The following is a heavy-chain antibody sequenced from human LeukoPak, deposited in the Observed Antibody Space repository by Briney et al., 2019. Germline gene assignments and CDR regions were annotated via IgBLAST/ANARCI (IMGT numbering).Heavy chain of an antibody. D-gene: IGHD6-13*01. J-gene: IGHJ4*02. V-gene: IGHV1-18*01. CDR3: ARDYSRAAAAGTGY. Sequence: ASVKVSCKASGYTFTSYGISWVRQAPGQGLEWMGWISAYNGNTNYAQKLQGRVTMTTDTSTSTAYMELRSLRSDDTAVYYCARDYSRAAAAGTGYWGQGTLVTVSS. CDR2: ISAYNGNT. CDR1: GYTFTSYG.